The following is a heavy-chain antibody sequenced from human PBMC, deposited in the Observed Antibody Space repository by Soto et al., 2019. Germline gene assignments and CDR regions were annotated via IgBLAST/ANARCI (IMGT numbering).Heavy chain of an antibody. J-gene: IGHJ4*02. V-gene: IGHV3-73*01. Sequence: GGSLRLSCAASGFTFSGSAMHWVRQASGKGLEWVGRIRSKPNSYATAYAASVTGRFIISRDDSKNTAYLQMNSLKTEDTAVYYCTSPSVGIAAFEGIPIQDYWGQGTLVTVSS. CDR2: IRSKPNSYAT. CDR3: TSPSVGIAAFEGIPIQDY. CDR1: GFTFSGSA. D-gene: IGHD6-25*01.